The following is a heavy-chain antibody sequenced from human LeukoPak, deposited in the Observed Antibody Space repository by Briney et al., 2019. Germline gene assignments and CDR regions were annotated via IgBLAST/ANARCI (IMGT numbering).Heavy chain of an antibody. Sequence: ASVKVSCKASGYTFTSYGISWVRQAPGQGLEWMGWISAYNGNTNYAQKLQGRFTMTTDTSTSTAYMELRSLRSDDTAVYYCARVGGGSYCSSTSCGYYYYYYMDVWGKGTTVTVSS. J-gene: IGHJ6*03. D-gene: IGHD2-2*01. CDR1: GYTFTSYG. CDR2: ISAYNGNT. V-gene: IGHV1-18*01. CDR3: ARVGGGSYCSSTSCGYYYYYYMDV.